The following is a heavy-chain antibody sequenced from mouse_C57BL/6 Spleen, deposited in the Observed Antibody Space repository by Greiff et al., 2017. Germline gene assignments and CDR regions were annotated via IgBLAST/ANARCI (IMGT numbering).Heavy chain of an antibody. CDR2: IYPRSGNT. Sequence: QVQLQQSGAELARPGASVKLSCKASGYTFTSYGISWVKQRTGQGLEWIGEIYPRSGNTYYNEKFKGKATLTADKSSSTAYMELRSLTSEDSAVYFCAIYGNYSWLAYWGQGTLVTVSA. D-gene: IGHD2-1*01. J-gene: IGHJ3*01. CDR3: AIYGNYSWLAY. V-gene: IGHV1-81*01. CDR1: GYTFTSYG.